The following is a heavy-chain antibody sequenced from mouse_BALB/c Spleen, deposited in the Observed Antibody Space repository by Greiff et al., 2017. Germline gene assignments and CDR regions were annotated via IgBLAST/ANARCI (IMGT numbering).Heavy chain of an antibody. D-gene: IGHD3-3*01. V-gene: IGHV10-1*02. CDR2: IRSKSNNYAT. Sequence: EVQLVESGAGLVQPKGSLKLSCAASGFTFNTYAMNWVRQAPGKGLEWVGRIRSKSNNYATYHAVSVKDRFTISRNESQSMLHLQMMNLKTEDAAMYYCERRVGGAMDDWGQGTSVTVSS. J-gene: IGHJ4*01. CDR3: ERRVGGAMDD. CDR1: GFTFNTYA.